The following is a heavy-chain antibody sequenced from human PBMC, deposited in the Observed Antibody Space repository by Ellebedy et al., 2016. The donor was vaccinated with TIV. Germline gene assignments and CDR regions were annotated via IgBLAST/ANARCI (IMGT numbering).Heavy chain of an antibody. CDR1: GGSVSSGHYY. Sequence: SETLSLXCTVSGGSVSSGHYYWSWIRQPAGKGLEWIGRIYAIGTTNYNPSLKSRVTISVDTSKSQFSLKLSSVTAADTAIYYCARLVIRPAVGDPFYMDVWGKGTTVSVSS. V-gene: IGHV4-61*10. J-gene: IGHJ6*03. CDR3: ARLVIRPAVGDPFYMDV. CDR2: IYAIGTT. D-gene: IGHD2/OR15-2a*01.